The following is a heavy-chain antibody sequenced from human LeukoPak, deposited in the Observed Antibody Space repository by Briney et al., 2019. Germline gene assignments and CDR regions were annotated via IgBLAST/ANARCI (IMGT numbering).Heavy chain of an antibody. V-gene: IGHV3-23*01. CDR1: GFTFSSYA. Sequence: QPGGSLRLSCAASGFTFSSYAMSWVRQAPGKGLEWVSAISGSGGSTYYADSVKGRFTISRDNSKNTLYLQMNSLRAEDTAVYYCAEDHNVRNGYRGFDYWGQGTLVTVSS. CDR2: ISGSGGST. D-gene: IGHD5-24*01. J-gene: IGHJ4*02. CDR3: AEDHNVRNGYRGFDY.